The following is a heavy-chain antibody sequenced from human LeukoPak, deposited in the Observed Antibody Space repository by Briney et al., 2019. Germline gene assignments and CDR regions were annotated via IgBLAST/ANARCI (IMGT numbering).Heavy chain of an antibody. CDR2: IYKTGET. J-gene: IGHJ3*01. Sequence: GGSLRLSCVASGFTLSSYDMHWVRQTTGESLEWVSIIYKTGETYYPDSVKGRFTISREGAKNSLYLQMNSLRAGDTAVYYCAREMSGSNDAFDVWGQGTMATVSS. CDR1: GFTLSSYD. D-gene: IGHD3-10*01. CDR3: AREMSGSNDAFDV. V-gene: IGHV3-13*01.